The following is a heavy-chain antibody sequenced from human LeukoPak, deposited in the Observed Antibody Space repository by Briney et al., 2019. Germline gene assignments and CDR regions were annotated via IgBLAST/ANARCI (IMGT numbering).Heavy chain of an antibody. CDR1: GGSISSYY. V-gene: IGHV4-59*01. CDR2: IYYSGST. Sequence: SETLSLTCTVSGGSISSYYWSWIRQPPGKGLEWIGYIYYSGSTNYNPSLKSRVTISVDTSKNQFSLKLSSVTAADTAMYYCARRGDGYNYWFDPWGQGTLVTVSS. J-gene: IGHJ5*02. CDR3: ARRGDGYNYWFDP. D-gene: IGHD5-24*01.